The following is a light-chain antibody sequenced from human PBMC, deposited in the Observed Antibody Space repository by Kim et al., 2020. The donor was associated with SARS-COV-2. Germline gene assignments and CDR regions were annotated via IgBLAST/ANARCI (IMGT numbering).Light chain of an antibody. CDR3: QQSDNVPYT. J-gene: IGKJ2*01. CDR2: AAS. V-gene: IGKV1-39*01. Sequence: DIQMTQSPSSLSASVGDRVTITCRASRSIGNHLNWYQQRPGKAPNLLIYAASNLQTGVSSRFSGSESGTDFTLNIRNLQPEDSATYYCQQSDNVPYTFGQGTKLEI. CDR1: RSIGNH.